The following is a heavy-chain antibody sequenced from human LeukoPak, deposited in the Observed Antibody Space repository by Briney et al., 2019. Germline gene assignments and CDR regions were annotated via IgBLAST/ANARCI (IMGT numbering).Heavy chain of an antibody. V-gene: IGHV4-4*07. D-gene: IGHD2-2*01. J-gene: IGHJ4*02. CDR3: ARDHQLRYFDY. CDR2: MYISGGT. CDR1: GGSISSYY. Sequence: SETLSLTCTVSGGSISSYYWSWIRQPAGKGLEWIGRMYISGGTNYNPSLKSRVTMSVDTSKNQLSLKLTSVTAADTAVYYCARDHQLRYFDYWGQGTLVTVSS.